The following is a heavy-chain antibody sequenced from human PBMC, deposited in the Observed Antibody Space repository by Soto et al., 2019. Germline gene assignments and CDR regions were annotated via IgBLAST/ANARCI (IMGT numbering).Heavy chain of an antibody. Sequence: QVQLLQSAAEVKKPGASVKVSCKASGYTFTNYGISWVRQAPGQGLEWMGWISAYNGNTNYAQSLQGIVTMTTDTSTSTVYMELMSLRSDDTAVYYCARDLTAVAGYNYWGQGTLVTVSS. D-gene: IGHD6-19*01. CDR2: ISAYNGNT. V-gene: IGHV1-18*01. CDR3: ARDLTAVAGYNY. CDR1: GYTFTNYG. J-gene: IGHJ4*02.